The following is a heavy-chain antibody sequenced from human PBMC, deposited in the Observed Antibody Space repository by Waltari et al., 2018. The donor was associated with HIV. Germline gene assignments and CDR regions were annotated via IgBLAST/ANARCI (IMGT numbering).Heavy chain of an antibody. CDR3: AVLGLPLTVTLLFDF. V-gene: IGHV1-2*06. CDR2: INPTSGGT. Sequence: QVQLVQSGAEVKKPGALVKVSCQASGYTFSAHSLNWLRQPPGQGLEWMGRINPTSGGTNYAQKFQGRVTMTRDTSISTAYMEVSRLTSDDTAVYYCAVLGLPLTVTLLFDFWGQGTLVTVSS. D-gene: IGHD3-9*01. J-gene: IGHJ4*02. CDR1: GYTFSAHS.